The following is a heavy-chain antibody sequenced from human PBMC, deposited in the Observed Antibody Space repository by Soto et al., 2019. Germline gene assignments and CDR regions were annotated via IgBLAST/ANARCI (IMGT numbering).Heavy chain of an antibody. J-gene: IGHJ4*02. CDR3: ARQEVTTFGYFDY. CDR2: IYYSGST. V-gene: IGHV4-31*03. D-gene: IGHD4-17*01. Sequence: SETLSLTCTVSGGSISSGGYYWSWIRQHPGKGLEWIGYIYYSGSTYYNPSLKSRVTISVDTSKNQFSLKLSSVTAADTAVYYGARQEVTTFGYFDYWGQGTLVTVAS. CDR1: GGSISSGGYY.